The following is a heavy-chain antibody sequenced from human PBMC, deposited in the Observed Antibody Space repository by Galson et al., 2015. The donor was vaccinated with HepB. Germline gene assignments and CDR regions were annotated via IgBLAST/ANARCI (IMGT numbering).Heavy chain of an antibody. V-gene: IGHV1-18*01. CDR1: GYTFTNYV. Sequence: SVKVSCKASGYTFTNYVISWVRQAPGQGLEWMGWINTYNGNTNYAQNLQGRVTMTTDTSTSTAYMELRSLSSDDTAVYYCARGEDFDYWGQGTLVTVSS. J-gene: IGHJ4*02. CDR2: INTYNGNT. CDR3: ARGEDFDY.